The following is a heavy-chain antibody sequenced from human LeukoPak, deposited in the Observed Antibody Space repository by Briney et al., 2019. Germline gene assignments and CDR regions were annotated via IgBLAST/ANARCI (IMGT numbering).Heavy chain of an antibody. J-gene: IGHJ4*02. CDR2: IKQDGSEK. CDR1: GFTFSSYW. Sequence: GGSLRLSCAASGFTFSSYWMTWVRQAPGKGLEWVANIKQDGSEKYYVDSVMGRFTISRDNAMDSLYLQLNSLRVEDTAAYYCARDWKVGATFEIQGPIDYWGQGTLVTVSS. CDR3: ARDWKVGATFEIQGPIDY. D-gene: IGHD1-26*01. V-gene: IGHV3-7*01.